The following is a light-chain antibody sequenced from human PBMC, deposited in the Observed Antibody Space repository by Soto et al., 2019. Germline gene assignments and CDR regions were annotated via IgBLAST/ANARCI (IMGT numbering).Light chain of an antibody. CDR2: LNSDGRH. V-gene: IGLV4-69*01. J-gene: IGLJ2*01. CDR1: SRHSSYA. Sequence: QLVLTQSPSASASLGASVKLTCTLSSRHSSYAIAWHQQQPEKGPRYLMKLNSDGRHTKGDGIPDRFSGSSSGTERYLTISSLQSEDEADYYCLTWGTGILVFGGGTKLIVL. CDR3: LTWGTGILV.